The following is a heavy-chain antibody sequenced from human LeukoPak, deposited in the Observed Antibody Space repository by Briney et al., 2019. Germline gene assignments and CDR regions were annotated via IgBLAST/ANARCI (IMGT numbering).Heavy chain of an antibody. CDR1: GFTFSSYS. Sequence: GGSLRLSCAASGFTFSSYSMTWVRQAPGKGLEWVAHIKPDGTTKFYVDSVKGRFTISRDNALNSLYLQMNSLRAEDTAIYYCARSIPYGTTWYGRSDYWGQGTLVTVSS. CDR2: IKPDGTTK. V-gene: IGHV3-7*03. D-gene: IGHD6-13*01. CDR3: ARSIPYGTTWYGRSDY. J-gene: IGHJ4*02.